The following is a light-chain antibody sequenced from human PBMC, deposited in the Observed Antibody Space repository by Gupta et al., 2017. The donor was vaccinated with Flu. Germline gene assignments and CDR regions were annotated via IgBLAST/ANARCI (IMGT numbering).Light chain of an antibody. J-gene: IGKJ2*03. Sequence: DIQMTQSPSSLYASVGDRVTITCRASQDIRHDLGWYQQKPGKAPKRLIYAASSLQSGGPSRFSGSGSGTEFTLTISSLQPEDFAAYYCLQHNSYPYSFGQGTKLETK. V-gene: IGKV1-17*01. CDR2: AAS. CDR3: LQHNSYPYS. CDR1: QDIRHD.